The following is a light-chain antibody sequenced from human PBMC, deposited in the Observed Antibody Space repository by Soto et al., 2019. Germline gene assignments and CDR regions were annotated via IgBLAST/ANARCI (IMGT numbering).Light chain of an antibody. Sequence: QSALTQPPSVSGSPGQSITISCTGTSSDVGSYKLVSWYQQHPGKAPKLMIYEVSKRPSGVPNHFSGSKSGNTASLTISGLQAEDEADYYCCSYAGSSTLVFGGGTKLTVL. J-gene: IGLJ2*01. CDR2: EVS. CDR1: SSDVGSYKL. V-gene: IGLV2-23*02. CDR3: CSYAGSSTLV.